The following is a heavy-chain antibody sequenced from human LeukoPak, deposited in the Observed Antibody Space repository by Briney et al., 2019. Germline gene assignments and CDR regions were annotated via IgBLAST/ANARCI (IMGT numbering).Heavy chain of an antibody. V-gene: IGHV3-30*18. Sequence: PGRSLRLSCAASGFTFSSDGIHWVRQAPGKGLEWVAVISYDGSRKQYGDSVQGRFSISRDNSQNKVYLQMNSLRAEDTAVYYCVKDRLGEVYGTDVWGEGTTVTVSS. CDR2: ISYDGSRK. CDR1: GFTFSSDG. CDR3: VKDRLGEVYGTDV. J-gene: IGHJ6*04. D-gene: IGHD3-10*01.